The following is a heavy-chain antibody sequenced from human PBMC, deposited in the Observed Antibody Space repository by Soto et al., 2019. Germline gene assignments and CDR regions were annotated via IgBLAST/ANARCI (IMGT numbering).Heavy chain of an antibody. CDR2: IIPIFGTA. D-gene: IGHD3-22*01. CDR1: GGTFSSYA. J-gene: IGHJ6*02. CDR3: KGRYYYDSSGYYSPVT. Sequence: SVKVSCKASGGTFSSYAISWVRQAPGQGLEWMGGIIPIFGTANYAQKFQGRVTITADESTSTAYMELSSLRSEDTAVYYCKGRYYYDSSGYYSPVTWGQGTTVTVSS. V-gene: IGHV1-69*13.